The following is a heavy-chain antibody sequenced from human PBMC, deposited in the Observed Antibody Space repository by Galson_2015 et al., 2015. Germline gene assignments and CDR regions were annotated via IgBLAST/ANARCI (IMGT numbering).Heavy chain of an antibody. V-gene: IGHV3-9*01. CDR2: ISWNSGSI. CDR1: GFTFDDYA. D-gene: IGHD6-19*01. Sequence: SLRLSCAASGFTFDDYAMHWVRQAPGKGLEWVSGISWNSGSIGYADSVKGRFTISRDNAKNSLYLQLNSPRAEDTALYYCAKGPAEQWLVPGVDWFDPWGQGTLVTVSS. CDR3: AKGPAEQWLVPGVDWFDP. J-gene: IGHJ5*02.